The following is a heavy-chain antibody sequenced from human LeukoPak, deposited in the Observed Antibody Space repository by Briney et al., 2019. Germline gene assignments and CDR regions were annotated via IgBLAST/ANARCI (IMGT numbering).Heavy chain of an antibody. CDR1: GFTFSDYW. J-gene: IGHJ4*02. Sequence: GGSLRLSCAASGFTFSDYWMHWVRQVPEKGVAWVSRLNPDGSTTVYSDPVKGRFTISRDNAQNTRYLQMNSLRAEDTAVYYCARDDYWGQGTLVTVSS. V-gene: IGHV3-74*01. CDR2: LNPDGSTT. CDR3: ARDDY.